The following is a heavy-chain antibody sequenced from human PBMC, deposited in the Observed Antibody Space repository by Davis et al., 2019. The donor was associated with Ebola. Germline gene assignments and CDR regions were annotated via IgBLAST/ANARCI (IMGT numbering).Heavy chain of an antibody. V-gene: IGHV1-8*01. CDR3: ARGYYYDSSGYSGPENY. D-gene: IGHD3-22*01. J-gene: IGHJ4*02. Sequence: AASVKVSCKASGYTFTSYDINWVRQATGQGLEWMGWMNPNSGNTGYAQKFQGRVTMTRNTSISTAYMELSSLRSEDTAVYYCARGYYYDSSGYSGPENYWGQGTLVTVSS. CDR2: MNPNSGNT. CDR1: GYTFTSYD.